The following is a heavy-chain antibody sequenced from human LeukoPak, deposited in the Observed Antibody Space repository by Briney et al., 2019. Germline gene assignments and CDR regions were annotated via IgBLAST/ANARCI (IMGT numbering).Heavy chain of an antibody. CDR2: IYTSGST. V-gene: IGHV4-61*02. CDR3: ARDLPTLIAAASI. D-gene: IGHD6-13*01. CDR1: GGSISSGSYY. J-gene: IGHJ3*02. Sequence: SETLSLTCTVSGGSISSGSYYWSWLRQPAGKGLEWIGRIYTSGSTNCNPSLKSLVTISVDTSKNQFSLKLSSVTAADTAVYYCARDLPTLIAAASIWGQGTMVTVSS.